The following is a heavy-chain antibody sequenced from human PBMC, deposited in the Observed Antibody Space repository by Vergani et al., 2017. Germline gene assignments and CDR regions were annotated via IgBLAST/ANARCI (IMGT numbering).Heavy chain of an antibody. V-gene: IGHV3-66*02. CDR3: ARGNYYGSGTYVDP. CDR2: IYSGDET. D-gene: IGHD3-10*01. CDR1: GSTVSGNY. J-gene: IGHJ5*02. Sequence: ELHLVESGGGLVQPGGSLRLLCAASGSTVSGNYMTWARQAPGKGLEWVSHIYSGDETYYAESVKGRVTISKDTSKNTLHLQINNLRVEDTAVYYCARGNYYGSGTYVDPWGQGTLVTVSS.